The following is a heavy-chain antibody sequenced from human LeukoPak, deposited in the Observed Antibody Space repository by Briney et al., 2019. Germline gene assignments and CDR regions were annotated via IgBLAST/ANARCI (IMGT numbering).Heavy chain of an antibody. J-gene: IGHJ6*03. CDR1: GFTFDDYG. V-gene: IGHV3-20*04. D-gene: IGHD6-13*01. CDR3: AKASRVFDYYYYMDV. Sequence: GGSLRLSCAASGFTFDDYGMSWVRQAPGKGLEWVSGINWNGGNTGYADSVKGRFTISRDNSKNSLYLQMNSLRTEDTALYYCAKASRVFDYYYYMDVWGKGTTVTVSS. CDR2: INWNGGNT.